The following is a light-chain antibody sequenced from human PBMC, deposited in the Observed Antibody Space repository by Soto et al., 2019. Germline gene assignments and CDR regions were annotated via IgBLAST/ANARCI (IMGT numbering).Light chain of an antibody. CDR2: VNSDGSH. J-gene: IGLJ7*01. CDR3: QTWSTGLAV. V-gene: IGLV4-69*02. CDR1: SGHSSSA. Sequence: QLVLTQSPSASASLGASVRLTCTLSSGHSSSAIAWHQQQPEKGPRYLMKVNSDGSHIKGNEIPDRFSGSSSGTERYLTISSLQSEDEADYYCQTWSTGLAVFGGGTQLTVL.